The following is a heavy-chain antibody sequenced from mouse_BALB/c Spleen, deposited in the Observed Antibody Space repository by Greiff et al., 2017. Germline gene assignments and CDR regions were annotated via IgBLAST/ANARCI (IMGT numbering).Heavy chain of an antibody. CDR2: IDPANGNT. J-gene: IGHJ4*01. CDR3: ARGWLKAMDY. CDR1: GFNIKDTY. V-gene: IGHV14-3*02. Sequence: EVQLQQSGAELVKPGASVKLSCTASGFNIKDTYMHWVKQRPEQGLEWIVRIDPANGNTKYDPKFQGKATITADTSSNTAYLQLSSLTSEDTAVYYCARGWLKAMDYWGQGTSVTVSS. D-gene: IGHD2-2*01.